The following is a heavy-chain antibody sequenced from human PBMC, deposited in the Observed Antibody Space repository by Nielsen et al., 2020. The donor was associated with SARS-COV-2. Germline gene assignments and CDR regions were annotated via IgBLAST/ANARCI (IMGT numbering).Heavy chain of an antibody. D-gene: IGHD6-13*01. V-gene: IGHV4-34*01. J-gene: IGHJ5*02. Sequence: SETLSLTCAVSGGSFTDSYWTWIRQPPGKGLEWIGDINHSGSANYNPPLKSRLTISVDTSKNQFSLKLSSVTAADTAVYYCARGVVGSSWGDNWFDPWGQGTLVTVSS. CDR3: ARGVVGSSWGDNWFDP. CDR2: INHSGSA. CDR1: GGSFTDSY.